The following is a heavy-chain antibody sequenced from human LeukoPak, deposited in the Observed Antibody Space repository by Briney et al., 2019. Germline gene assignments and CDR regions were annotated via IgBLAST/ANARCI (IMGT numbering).Heavy chain of an antibody. CDR3: ATRPYYDILTGYYVGAFDI. CDR1: GGSFSAYY. CDR2: INHSGST. Sequence: SETLSLTCAVYGGSFSAYYWGWIRQPPGKGLEWIGEINHSGSTNYNPSLKSRVTISVDTSKNQFSLKLSSVTAADTAVYYCATRPYYDILTGYYVGAFDIWGQGTMVTVSS. V-gene: IGHV4-34*01. J-gene: IGHJ3*02. D-gene: IGHD3-9*01.